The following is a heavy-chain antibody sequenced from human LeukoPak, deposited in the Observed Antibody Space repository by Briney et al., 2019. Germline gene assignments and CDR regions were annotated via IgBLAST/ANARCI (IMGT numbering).Heavy chain of an antibody. CDR2: ISYDGSNK. V-gene: IGHV3-30*19. J-gene: IGHJ6*02. Sequence: SVRSLTLSCAASGFTFSSFGMHWVRQAPGKGLEWVAVISYDGSNKYYADSVKGRFTISRDNSKNTLYLQMNSLRAEDTAVYYCARDLVVPAAYYGMDVWGQGTTVTVSS. CDR3: ARDLVVPAAYYGMDV. CDR1: GFTFSSFG. D-gene: IGHD2-2*01.